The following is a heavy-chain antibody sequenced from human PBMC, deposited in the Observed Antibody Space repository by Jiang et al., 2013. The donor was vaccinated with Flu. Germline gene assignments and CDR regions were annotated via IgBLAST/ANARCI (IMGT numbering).Heavy chain of an antibody. CDR1: GGSISSGSYY. V-gene: IGHV4-61*02. CDR3: ARDLSTVTRYFDLYWFDP. CDR2: IYTSGST. D-gene: IGHD3-9*01. J-gene: IGHJ5*02. Sequence: GPGLVKPSQTLSLTCTVSGGSISSGSYYWSWIRQPAGKGLEWIGRIYTSGSTNYNPSLKSRVTISVDTSKNQFSLKLSSVTAADTAVYYCARDLSTVTRYFDLYWFDPWGQGPWSPSPQ.